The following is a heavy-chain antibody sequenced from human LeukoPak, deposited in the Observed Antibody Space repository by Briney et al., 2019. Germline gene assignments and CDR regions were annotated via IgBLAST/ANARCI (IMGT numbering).Heavy chain of an antibody. J-gene: IGHJ3*02. CDR1: DGSISNYY. D-gene: IGHD5-18*01. V-gene: IGHV4-59*01. Sequence: SETLSLTCTVSDGSISNYYWSWIRQPPGTGLEWIAYIDYRGGTTYNPSLKSRVTISVDTSRNQFSLKLSSVTAADTAVYYCARSRSGYSYDHAAFDIWGQGTMVTVSS. CDR3: ARSRSGYSYDHAAFDI. CDR2: IDYRGGT.